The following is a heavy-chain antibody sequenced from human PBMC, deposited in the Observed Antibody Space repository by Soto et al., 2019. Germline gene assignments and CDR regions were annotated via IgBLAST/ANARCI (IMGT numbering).Heavy chain of an antibody. CDR1: GYTFTSYY. Sequence: ASVKVSCKASGYTFTSYYMHWVRQAPGQGLEWMGIINPSGGSTSYAQKFQGRVTMTRDTSTSTVYMELSSLRSEDTAVYYCARGHYYDSSGYYHYFDYWGRGTLVTVSS. D-gene: IGHD3-22*01. J-gene: IGHJ4*02. V-gene: IGHV1-46*01. CDR2: INPSGGST. CDR3: ARGHYYDSSGYYHYFDY.